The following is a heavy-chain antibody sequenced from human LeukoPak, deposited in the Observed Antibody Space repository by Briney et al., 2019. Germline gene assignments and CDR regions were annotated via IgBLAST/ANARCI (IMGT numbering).Heavy chain of an antibody. D-gene: IGHD1-14*01. CDR1: GFTFSAYA. Sequence: GGSLRLSCVASGFTFSAYAVGWVRRAPGMGLEWVSSISVSGSQTDYADSVKGRFTISRDNSKNTFYLQMNSLTAEDTAVYYCGKGTPPPVYWGPGTLVTVSS. CDR2: ISVSGSQT. V-gene: IGHV3-23*01. CDR3: GKGTPPPVY. J-gene: IGHJ4*02.